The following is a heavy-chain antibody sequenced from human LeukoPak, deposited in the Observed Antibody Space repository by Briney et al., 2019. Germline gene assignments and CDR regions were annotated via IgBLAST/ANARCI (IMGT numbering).Heavy chain of an antibody. D-gene: IGHD2-2*01. V-gene: IGHV3-53*01. Sequence: GGSLRLSCAASGFTVTTKSMAWVRQAPGRGLEWVSVFYSPGSTYYADSVHGRFTISRDNSLNTLFLQVNSLRVEDTAVYYCASARGSCIGSTCYEYFHHWGQGTPLTVSS. J-gene: IGHJ1*01. CDR1: GFTVTTKS. CDR2: FYSPGST. CDR3: ASARGSCIGSTCYEYFHH.